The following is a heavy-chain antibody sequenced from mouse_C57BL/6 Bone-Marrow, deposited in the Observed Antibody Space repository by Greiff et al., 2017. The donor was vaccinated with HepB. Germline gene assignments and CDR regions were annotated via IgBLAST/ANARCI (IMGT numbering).Heavy chain of an antibody. V-gene: IGHV8-12*01. Sequence: QVTLKESGPGILQSSQTLSLTCSFSGFSLSTSGMGVSWIRQPSGKGLEWLAHIYWDDDKRYNPSLKSRLTISKDTSRNQVFLKITSVDTADTATYYCARSDQLTVYYFDYWGQGTTLTVSS. J-gene: IGHJ2*01. CDR3: ARSDQLTVYYFDY. D-gene: IGHD4-1*01. CDR2: IYWDDDK. CDR1: GFSLSTSGMG.